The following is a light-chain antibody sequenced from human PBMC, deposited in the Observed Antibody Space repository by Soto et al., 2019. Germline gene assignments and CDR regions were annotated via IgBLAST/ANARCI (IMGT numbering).Light chain of an antibody. V-gene: IGKV3-15*01. CDR2: GAS. Sequence: EIVLTQSPATPPVSPGERATLSCRASQSLSSNLAWYQQKPGQAPRLLIYGASTRATGIPARFSGSGSGTEFTLTISSLQSEDFAVYYCQQYNNWPPWTFGQGTKVDIK. CDR3: QQYNNWPPWT. CDR1: QSLSSN. J-gene: IGKJ1*01.